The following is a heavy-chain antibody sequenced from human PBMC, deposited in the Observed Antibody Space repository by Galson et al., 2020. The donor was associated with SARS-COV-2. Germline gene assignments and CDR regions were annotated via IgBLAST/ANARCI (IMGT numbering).Heavy chain of an antibody. Sequence: GGSLRLSCAASGFAFSRYTMNWLRQAPGKGLEWLSSISDDGTYIYYADSVKGRFTISRDNAKNSLYLQMNSLRANDTAIYYCARLSVGWFDPWGQGTLVTVSS. CDR3: ARLSVGWFDP. CDR1: GFAFSRYT. J-gene: IGHJ5*02. CDR2: ISDDGTYI. V-gene: IGHV3-21*06. D-gene: IGHD1-26*01.